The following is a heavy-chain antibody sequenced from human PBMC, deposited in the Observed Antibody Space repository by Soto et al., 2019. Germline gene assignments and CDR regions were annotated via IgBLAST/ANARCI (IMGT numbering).Heavy chain of an antibody. V-gene: IGHV3-7*01. CDR1: GFAFSSSW. J-gene: IGHJ3*02. Sequence: EVQLMESGGGLVQPGGSLRLSCAASGFAFSSSWMGWVRLPPGKGLEWVANIKSDGSEKYYVDSVKGRFTISRDNAKNSMYLEMNGPRAEDPAVYYCARDPCHGALDIWGQWTMVTVSS. CDR2: IKSDGSEK. CDR3: ARDPCHGALDI.